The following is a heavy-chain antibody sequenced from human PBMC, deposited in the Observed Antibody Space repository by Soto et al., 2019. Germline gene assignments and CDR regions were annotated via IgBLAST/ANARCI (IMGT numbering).Heavy chain of an antibody. CDR3: AREDSLRGYSSARDLDY. CDR1: RYTFTVYY. J-gene: IGHJ4*01. V-gene: IGHV1-2*02. Sequence: ASVKVSCKISRYTFTVYYIHWLRQAPGQGLEWMGWINPNTGDTHYAKMFQGRVILNSDTSISTSYMDMIRMRSDDTAVYYCAREDSLRGYSSARDLDYW. D-gene: IGHD6-25*01. CDR2: INPNTGDT.